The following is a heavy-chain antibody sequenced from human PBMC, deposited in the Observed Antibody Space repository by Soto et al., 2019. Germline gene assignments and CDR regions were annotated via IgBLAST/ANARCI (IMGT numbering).Heavy chain of an antibody. J-gene: IGHJ6*02. CDR1: GGSISSGGYY. Sequence: QVQLQESGPGLVKPSQTLSLTCTVSGGSISSGGYYWSWIRQHPGKGLAWIGYIYYSGSTYYNPSLKSRVTISVDTSKNQFSLKPSSVTAADTAVYYCARLARYYGPGYYYGMDVWGQGTTVTVSS. D-gene: IGHD3-10*01. V-gene: IGHV4-31*03. CDR2: IYYSGST. CDR3: ARLARYYGPGYYYGMDV.